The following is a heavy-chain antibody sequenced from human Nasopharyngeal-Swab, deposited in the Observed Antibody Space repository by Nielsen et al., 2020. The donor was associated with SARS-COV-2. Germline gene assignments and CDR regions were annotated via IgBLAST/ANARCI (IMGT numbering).Heavy chain of an antibody. V-gene: IGHV5-51*01. CDR3: ATTYCSAYTCYSFDN. D-gene: IGHD2-15*01. CDR2: IYPGDSDT. CDR1: GYTFTNSW. Sequence: KVSCKGCGYTFTNSWSGWVRQMPGKGREWMGIIYPGDSDTRYSPSFQGQVIISADKSVNTTYLQWSSLKASDSAIYYCATTYCSAYTCYSFDNWGRGTLVTVSS. J-gene: IGHJ4*02.